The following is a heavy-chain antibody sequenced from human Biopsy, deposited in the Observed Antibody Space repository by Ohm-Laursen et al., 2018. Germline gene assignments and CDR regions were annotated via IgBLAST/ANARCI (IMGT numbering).Heavy chain of an antibody. CDR1: GFTFSSYG. J-gene: IGHJ6*02. Sequence: SLRLSCAASGFTFSSYGMHWVRQAPGKGLEWVAVIWYDGSRQYYADSVKGRFTISRDNSKNTLYLQMNSLRADDTAVYYCARDGAAGYGLDVWGQGTTVTVSS. CDR2: IWYDGSRQ. CDR3: ARDGAAGYGLDV. V-gene: IGHV3-33*01. D-gene: IGHD6-25*01.